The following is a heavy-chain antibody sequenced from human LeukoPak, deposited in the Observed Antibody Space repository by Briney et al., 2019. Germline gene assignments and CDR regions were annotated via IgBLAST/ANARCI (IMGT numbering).Heavy chain of an antibody. CDR3: ARDRGEGEDALDI. CDR2: IIPIFGTA. Sequence: SVKVPCKASGGTFSSYAISWVRQAPGQGLEWMGGIIPIFGTANYAQKFQGRVTITADESTSTAYMELSSLRSEDTAVYYCARDRGEGEDALDIWGQGTMVTVSS. J-gene: IGHJ3*02. V-gene: IGHV1-69*13. CDR1: GGTFSSYA. D-gene: IGHD3-10*01.